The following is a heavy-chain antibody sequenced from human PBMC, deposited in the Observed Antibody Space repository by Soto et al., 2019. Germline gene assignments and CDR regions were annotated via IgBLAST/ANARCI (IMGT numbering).Heavy chain of an antibody. J-gene: IGHJ5*02. CDR3: ARGARDYSGSYYWFDP. Sequence: SETLSLTCHVSGTSMRSYYSGWRRLPPGKGLEWIGYIYYSGSTNYNPSLKSRVAISVDTSKNQFSLKLSSVTAADTAVYYCARGARDYSGSYYWFDPWGQGTLVTVS. V-gene: IGHV4-59*01. CDR1: GTSMRSYY. CDR2: IYYSGST. D-gene: IGHD1-26*01.